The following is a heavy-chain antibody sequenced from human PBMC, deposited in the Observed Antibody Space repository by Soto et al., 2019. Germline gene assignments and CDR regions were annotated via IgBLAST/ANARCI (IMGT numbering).Heavy chain of an antibody. D-gene: IGHD6-19*01. CDR3: ARCSGWYRPYIDDAFDI. V-gene: IGHV1-18*01. CDR1: GYTFTSYG. CDR2: ISADNGNT. J-gene: IGHJ3*02. Sequence: QVQLVQSGAEVKKPGASVKVSCKASGYTFTSYGISWVRQAPGQGLEWMGWISADNGNTNYAQKLQGRVTMTTDTSTSTPYMELRSLRSDDTAVYYCARCSGWYRPYIDDAFDIWGQVTMVTVSS.